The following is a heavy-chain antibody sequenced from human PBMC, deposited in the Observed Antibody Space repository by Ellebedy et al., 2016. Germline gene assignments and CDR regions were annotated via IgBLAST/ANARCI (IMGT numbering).Heavy chain of an antibody. Sequence: GESLKISCAASGFTFNNYAMSWVRQAPGKGLEWVSGISNSGDKTYYAESVKGRFTISRENSKNTLYLQMNSLRADDTAVYYCAKDGSPSLTDDDAFDIWGRGTLVTVSS. V-gene: IGHV3-23*01. CDR2: ISNSGDKT. CDR3: AKDGSPSLTDDDAFDI. D-gene: IGHD1-14*01. J-gene: IGHJ3*02. CDR1: GFTFNNYA.